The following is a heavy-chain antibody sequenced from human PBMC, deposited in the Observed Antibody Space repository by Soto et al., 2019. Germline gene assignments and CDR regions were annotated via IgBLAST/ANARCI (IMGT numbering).Heavy chain of an antibody. D-gene: IGHD6-19*01. CDR2: IYYSGGT. J-gene: IGHJ4*02. CDR3: ARSGSGSGWL. CDR1: GGSVSSGRFY. Sequence: SETLSLTCTVSGGSVSSGRFYWSWIRQPPGKGLEWIGYIYYSGGTKYNPSLRSRVTISVDTSKNQFSLKLISVTAADTAVYYCARSGSGSGWLGGQGTLVTVSS. V-gene: IGHV4-61*01.